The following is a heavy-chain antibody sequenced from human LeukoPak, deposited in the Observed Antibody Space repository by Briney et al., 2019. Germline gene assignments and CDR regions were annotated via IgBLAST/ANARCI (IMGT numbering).Heavy chain of an antibody. D-gene: IGHD3-9*01. J-gene: IGHJ4*02. CDR1: GFTVSSNY. V-gene: IGHV3-64D*06. CDR2: ISKNGEST. CDR3: VKEATSYYDY. Sequence: GGSLRLSCAASGFTVSSNYMGWVRQAPGKGLAYVSAISKNGESTYYADSVKGRFTISRDNSRNTLYLQMTSLRVEDTAVYYCVKEATSYYDYWGQGTLVTVSS.